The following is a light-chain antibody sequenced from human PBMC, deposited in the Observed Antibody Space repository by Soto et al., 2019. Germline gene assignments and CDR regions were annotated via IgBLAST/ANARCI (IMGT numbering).Light chain of an antibody. CDR1: QAIRND. CDR3: QQLNSYPLT. V-gene: IGKV1-17*01. J-gene: IGKJ4*01. CDR2: GSS. Sequence: DIQMTQSPSSLSASVGDRVTITCRASQAIRNDLAWYQQKPGRAPKRLIYGSSTLQSGVPSRFSGSGSGTEFTLTISSLQPEDFATYYCQQLNSYPLTFGGGTKVDIK.